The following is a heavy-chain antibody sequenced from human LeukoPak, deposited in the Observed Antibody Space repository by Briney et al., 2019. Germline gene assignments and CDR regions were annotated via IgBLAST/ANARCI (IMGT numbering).Heavy chain of an antibody. CDR2: ISGSGGDT. D-gene: IGHD1-26*01. CDR1: GFTFSNFL. CDR3: AKKGATTGDFDY. V-gene: IGHV3-23*01. J-gene: IGHJ4*02. Sequence: GGSLRLSCAASGFTFSNFLMTWVRQAPGKGPEWVSAISGSGGDTYYADSVKGRFTISRDNFKNTLYLQMNSLRAEDTAVYYCAKKGATTGDFDYWGQGTLVTVSS.